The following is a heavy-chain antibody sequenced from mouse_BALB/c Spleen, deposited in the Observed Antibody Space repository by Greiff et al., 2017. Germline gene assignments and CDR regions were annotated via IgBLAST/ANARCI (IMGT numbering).Heavy chain of an antibody. CDR2: ISSGGSYT. V-gene: IGHV5-9-4*01. CDR3: ARGGAYGNYGAY. J-gene: IGHJ3*01. D-gene: IGHD2-1*01. Sequence: EVKVVESGGGLVKPGGSLKLSCAASGFTFSSYAMSWVRQSPEKRLEWVAEISSGGSYTYYPDTVTGRFTISRDNAKNTLYLEMSSLRSEDTAMYYCARGGAYGNYGAYWGQGTLVTVSA. CDR1: GFTFSSYA.